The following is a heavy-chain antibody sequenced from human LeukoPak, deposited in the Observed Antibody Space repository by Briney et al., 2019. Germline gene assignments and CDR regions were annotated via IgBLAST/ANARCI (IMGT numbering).Heavy chain of an antibody. V-gene: IGHV4-39*01. J-gene: IGHJ4*02. CDR1: GGSISRSSYY. CDR3: ASRSDDSSLYYFDY. CDR2: IYYSGST. D-gene: IGHD3-22*01. Sequence: SETLSLTCTVSGGSISRSSYYWGWIRQPRGKGLEWIGSIYYSGSTYDNPSLKSRVTISVHTSKNQLSLKLSSVTAADTAVYYCASRSDDSSLYYFDYWGQGTLVTVSS.